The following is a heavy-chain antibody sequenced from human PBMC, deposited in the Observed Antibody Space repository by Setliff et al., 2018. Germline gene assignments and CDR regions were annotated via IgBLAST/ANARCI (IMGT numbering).Heavy chain of an antibody. D-gene: IGHD4-17*01. J-gene: IGHJ6*02. CDR1: GYSFTSYW. CDR2: IYPGDSDT. Sequence: PGESLKISCKGSGYSFTSYWIAWVRQMPGKGLEWMGIIYPGDSDTRYSPSFQGQGTISADRSTRTAYLQWSSLKASDTAFYYCARSDYGDYFAWDSYGMDVWGQGTTVTVSS. V-gene: IGHV5-51*01. CDR3: ARSDYGDYFAWDSYGMDV.